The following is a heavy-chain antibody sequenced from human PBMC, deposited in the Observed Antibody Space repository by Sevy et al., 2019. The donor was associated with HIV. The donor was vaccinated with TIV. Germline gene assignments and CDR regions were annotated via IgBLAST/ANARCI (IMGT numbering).Heavy chain of an antibody. CDR1: GGSISSNSYY. CDR2: ISYSGST. D-gene: IGHD4-17*01. V-gene: IGHV4-39*01. J-gene: IGHJ4*02. Sequence: SETLSLTCTVSGGSISSNSYYWGWLRQPPGKGLEWIVSISYSGSTYYNPSLKSRVTIFVDKSKTQFSLKPNSLTAADTAVYYCERQRGCGDYELVYWGQGTLVTVSS. CDR3: ERQRGCGDYELVY.